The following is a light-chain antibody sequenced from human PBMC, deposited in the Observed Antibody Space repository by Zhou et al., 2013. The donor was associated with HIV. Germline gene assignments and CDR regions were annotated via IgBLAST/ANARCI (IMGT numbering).Light chain of an antibody. CDR2: AAS. V-gene: IGKV1-39*01. J-gene: IGKJ4*01. CDR1: QSISSY. CDR3: QQANSFPV. Sequence: DIQMTQSPSSLSASVGDRVTITCRSSQSISSYLNWYQQKPGKAPNLLIYAASSLESGVPSRFSGSESGTDFTLTISSLQPEDFASYYCQQANSFPVFGGGTKVEIK.